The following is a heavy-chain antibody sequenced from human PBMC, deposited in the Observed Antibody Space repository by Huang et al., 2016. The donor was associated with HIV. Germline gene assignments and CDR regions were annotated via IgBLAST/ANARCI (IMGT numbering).Heavy chain of an antibody. CDR2: INHSGTT. CDR1: GGSISSSSYY. V-gene: IGHV4-39*01. D-gene: IGHD6-13*01. J-gene: IGHJ5*02. Sequence: QLQLQESGPGLVKPSETLSLTCTVSGGSISSSSYYWGWIRQPPGQGLEWIGSINHSGTTYYNPSLKSRVTISVDTSRTQFSLKLSSVTAAETAVYYCAAHGRIVGIPAAPLRFDPWGQGTLVTVSS. CDR3: AAHGRIVGIPAAPLRFDP.